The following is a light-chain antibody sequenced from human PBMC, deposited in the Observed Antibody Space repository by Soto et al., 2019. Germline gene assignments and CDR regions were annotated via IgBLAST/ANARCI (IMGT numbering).Light chain of an antibody. CDR1: QSVSSSY. CDR3: QQRGNWPPT. CDR2: GAS. V-gene: IGKV3D-20*02. Sequence: EIVMTQSPGTLSLSPGERATLSCRASQSVSSSYLAWYQQKPGQAPRLLIYGASSRATGIPDRFSGSGSGTDFTLTISSLEPEDFAVYYCQQRGNWPPTFGQGTKGDIK. J-gene: IGKJ1*01.